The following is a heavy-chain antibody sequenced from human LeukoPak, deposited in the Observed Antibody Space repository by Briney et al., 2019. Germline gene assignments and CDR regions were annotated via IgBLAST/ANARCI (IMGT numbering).Heavy chain of an antibody. CDR3: ARDTALVYYYYYYYMDV. Sequence: ASVKVSCKASGYTFTSYGINWVRQATGQGLEWMGWMNPNSGNTGYAQKFQGRVTITRNTSISTAYMELRSLRSDDTAVYYCARDTALVYYYYYYYMDVWSKGTTVTVSS. CDR2: MNPNSGNT. V-gene: IGHV1-8*03. D-gene: IGHD5-18*01. CDR1: GYTFTSYG. J-gene: IGHJ6*03.